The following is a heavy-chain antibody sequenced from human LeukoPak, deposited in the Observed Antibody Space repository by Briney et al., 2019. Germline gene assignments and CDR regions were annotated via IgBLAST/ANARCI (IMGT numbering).Heavy chain of an antibody. V-gene: IGHV3-7*03. J-gene: IGHJ4*02. CDR2: IKEDGSER. Sequence: GGSLRLSCEASGFTFSNHNMNWVRQTPGKGLEWVASIKEDGSERQYVDSVKGRFSISRDNTKGSLFLQLNSLRAEDTAVYYCARDPGEMIVATTFDYWGQGTLVTVSS. D-gene: IGHD5-12*01. CDR1: GFTFSNHN. CDR3: ARDPGEMIVATTFDY.